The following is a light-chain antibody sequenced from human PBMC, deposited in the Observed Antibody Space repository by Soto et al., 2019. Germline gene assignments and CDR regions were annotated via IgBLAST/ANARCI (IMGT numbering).Light chain of an antibody. CDR2: GAS. CDR1: QSVSSSY. V-gene: IGKV3-20*01. CDR3: QQYGSSPT. Sequence: EIVLAQSPGTLSLSRGERATLSCRASQSVSSSYLAWYQQKPGQAPRLLIYGASSRATGIPDRFSGSGSGTDFTLTISRLEPEDFAVYYCQQYGSSPTFGQGTKVDIK. J-gene: IGKJ1*01.